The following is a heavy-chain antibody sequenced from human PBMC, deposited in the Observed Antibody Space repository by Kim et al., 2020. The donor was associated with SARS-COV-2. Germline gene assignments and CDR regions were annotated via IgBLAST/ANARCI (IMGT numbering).Heavy chain of an antibody. D-gene: IGHD4-17*01. J-gene: IGHJ5*02. Sequence: YAQKLQGRVTMTTDTSTSTAYMELRSLRSDDTAVYYCARGDHTTVGDFDPWGQGTLVTVSS. V-gene: IGHV1-18*01. CDR3: ARGDHTTVGDFDP.